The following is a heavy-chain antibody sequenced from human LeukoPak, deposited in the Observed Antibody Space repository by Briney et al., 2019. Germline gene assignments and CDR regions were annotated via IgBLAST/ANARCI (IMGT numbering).Heavy chain of an antibody. CDR1: GGSISSYY. Sequence: SETLSLTCTVSGGSISSYYWSWIRHPPGKGLEWIGYIYYSGSTKYNPSIKGRVTISVDASKPQFSLKLNSVTAADTAVYYCARGSRELYYFDCWGQGTLVTVSS. CDR3: ARGSRELYYFDC. J-gene: IGHJ4*02. V-gene: IGHV4-59*01. D-gene: IGHD1-7*01. CDR2: IYYSGST.